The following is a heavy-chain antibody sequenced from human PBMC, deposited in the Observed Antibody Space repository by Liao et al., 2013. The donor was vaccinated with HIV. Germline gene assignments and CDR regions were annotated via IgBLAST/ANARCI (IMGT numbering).Heavy chain of an antibody. D-gene: IGHD3-22*01. CDR1: GGSFSGYY. V-gene: IGHV4-34*01. J-gene: IGHJ5*02. CDR2: INHSGST. Sequence: QVQLQQWGAGLLKPSETLSLTCAVYGGSFSGYYWSWIRQPPGKGLEWIGEINHSGSTNYNPSLKSRVTISVDTSKNQFSLKLSSVTAADTAVYYCARGRYGYYDSSGSPKKKFDPWGQGTLVTVSS. CDR3: ARGRYGYYDSSGSPKKKFDP.